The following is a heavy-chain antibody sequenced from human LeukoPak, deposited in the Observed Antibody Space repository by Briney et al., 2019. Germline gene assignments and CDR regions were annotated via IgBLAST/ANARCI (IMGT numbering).Heavy chain of an antibody. V-gene: IGHV3-7*01. J-gene: IGHJ4*02. CDR2: IKQDGSER. D-gene: IGHD4-17*01. CDR3: ARDDHGDV. Sequence: GGSLRLSCVASEFTFSSYWMTWVRQAPGKGLEWVANIKQDGSERYYVDSVKGRLTISRDNAKNSLYLQMNSLRAEDTAVYYCARDDHGDVWGQGTLVTVSS. CDR1: EFTFSSYW.